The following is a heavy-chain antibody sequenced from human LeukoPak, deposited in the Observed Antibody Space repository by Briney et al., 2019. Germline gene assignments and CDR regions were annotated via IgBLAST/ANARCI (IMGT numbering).Heavy chain of an antibody. Sequence: SETLSLTCTVSGVSISSSSYYWGWIRQPPGKGLEWIGSIYYSGSTYYNPSLKSRVTISVDTSKNQFSLKLSSVTAADTAVYYCAASSSWFNFDYWGQGTLVTVSS. CDR1: GVSISSSSYY. J-gene: IGHJ4*02. V-gene: IGHV4-39*01. CDR3: AASSSWFNFDY. D-gene: IGHD6-13*01. CDR2: IYYSGST.